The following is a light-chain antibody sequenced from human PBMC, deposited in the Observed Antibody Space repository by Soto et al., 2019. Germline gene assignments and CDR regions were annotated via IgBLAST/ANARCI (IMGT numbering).Light chain of an antibody. Sequence: EIVLTQSPATLSLSPGERATLSCRASQSVNSYLAWYQQKCGQAPRLLIYDTSNRATGIPDRFSGSGSGTDFTLAISSIEPEYFAVYFFQQRSSWPTFGQGTRLEIK. CDR1: QSVNSY. CDR3: QQRSSWPT. V-gene: IGKV3-11*01. CDR2: DTS. J-gene: IGKJ2*01.